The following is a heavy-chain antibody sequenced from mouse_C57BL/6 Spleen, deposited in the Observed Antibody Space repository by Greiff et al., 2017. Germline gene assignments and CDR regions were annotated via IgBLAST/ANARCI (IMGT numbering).Heavy chain of an antibody. CDR2: IHPNSGST. D-gene: IGHD2-4*01. CDR1: GYTFTSYW. V-gene: IGHV1-64*01. CDR3: ARRLYDDYVNYFDY. J-gene: IGHJ2*01. Sequence: QVQLQQPGAELVKPGASVKLSCKASGYTFTSYWMHWVKQRPGQGLEWIGMIHPNSGSTNYNEKFKSKATLTVDKSSSTAYMQLSSLTSEDSAVYDWARRLYDDYVNYFDYWGQGTTLTVSS.